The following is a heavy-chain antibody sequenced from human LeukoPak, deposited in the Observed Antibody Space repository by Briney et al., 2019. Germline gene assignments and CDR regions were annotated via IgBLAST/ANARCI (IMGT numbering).Heavy chain of an antibody. CDR2: IRYDGSNK. CDR3: AKDRSVVVPAAPRYYYYYYMDA. V-gene: IGHV3-30*02. CDR1: GFTFSSYG. D-gene: IGHD2-2*01. J-gene: IGHJ6*03. Sequence: GGSLRLSCAASGFTFSSYGMHWVRQAPGKGLEWVAFIRYDGSNKYYADSVKGRFTISRDNSKNTLYLQMNSLRAEDTAVYYCAKDRSVVVPAAPRYYYYYYMDAWGKGTTVTISS.